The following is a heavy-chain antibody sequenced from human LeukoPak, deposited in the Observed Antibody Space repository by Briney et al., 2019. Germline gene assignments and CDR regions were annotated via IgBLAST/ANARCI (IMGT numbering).Heavy chain of an antibody. CDR1: GGSLNSHI. CDR2: ITPVIDVS. J-gene: IGHJ5*02. Sequence: SVKVSFKASGGSLNSHIFTWVRQAPGQGLEWMGKITPVIDVSKYAQKFQGRLTITADKSTATVYMELSGLKSDDTAVYYCARVNLRGSQYNWFDPWGQGTLVTVSS. V-gene: IGHV1-69*02. D-gene: IGHD1-26*01. CDR3: ARVNLRGSQYNWFDP.